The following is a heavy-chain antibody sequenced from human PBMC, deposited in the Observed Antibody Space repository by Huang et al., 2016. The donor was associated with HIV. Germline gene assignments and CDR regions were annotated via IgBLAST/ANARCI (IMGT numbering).Heavy chain of an antibody. Sequence: QVQLVQSAAEVKKPGSSVKVSCEASGGTFSSFAISWVRQAPGQGLEWSGGISPIFGTTNYTQKFQGRVTITADESSSTAYMELRSLRSEDTAVYYCARASGRIQLPGGYFDLWGRGTLVTVSS. J-gene: IGHJ2*01. D-gene: IGHD1-1*01. V-gene: IGHV1-69*01. CDR3: ARASGRIQLPGGYFDL. CDR2: ISPIFGTT. CDR1: GGTFSSFA.